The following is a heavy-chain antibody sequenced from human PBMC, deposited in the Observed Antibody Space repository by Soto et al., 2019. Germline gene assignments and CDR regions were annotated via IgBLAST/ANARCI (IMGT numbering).Heavy chain of an antibody. CDR2: ISSSGSSI. D-gene: IGHD2-2*01. Sequence: GGSLRLSCVASGFTFRSYEMNWVRQAPGQGLECVSYISSSGSSIYYPDAVKAGFTISGDNAENSVYLQMNSLRAEDTAVYYCARERGSSSTRSTRYRMDVWAQATPVTVS. CDR3: ARERGSSSTRSTRYRMDV. J-gene: IGHJ6*01. V-gene: IGHV3-48*03. CDR1: GFTFRSYE.